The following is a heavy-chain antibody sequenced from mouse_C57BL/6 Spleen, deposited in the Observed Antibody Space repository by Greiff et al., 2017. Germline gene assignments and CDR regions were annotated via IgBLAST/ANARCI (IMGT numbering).Heavy chain of an antibody. CDR3: VGGDGTDDFTY. Sequence: EVKLVASGGGLVQPKGSLKLSCAASGFSFNTYAMNWVRQAPGKGLEWVARIRSKGNNYATYYADSVKDSFTISRDDSESMLYLQMNNLKTENTAMYYGVGGDGTDDFTYWGQGTLVTVSA. D-gene: IGHD4-1*01. CDR1: GFSFNTYA. J-gene: IGHJ3*01. CDR2: IRSKGNNYAT. V-gene: IGHV10-1*01.